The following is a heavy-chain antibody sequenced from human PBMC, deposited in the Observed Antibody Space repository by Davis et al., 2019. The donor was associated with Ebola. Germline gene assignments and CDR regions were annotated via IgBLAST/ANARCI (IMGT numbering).Heavy chain of an antibody. Sequence: GESLKISCAASGFTFSDHYMDWVRQAPGKGLEWVSVIYSGGSTYYADSVKGRFTISRDNSKNTLYLQMNSLRAEDTAVYYCAMVRGVMNAFDIWGQGTMVTVSS. CDR1: GFTFSDHY. V-gene: IGHV3-53*01. D-gene: IGHD3-10*01. J-gene: IGHJ3*02. CDR3: AMVRGVMNAFDI. CDR2: IYSGGST.